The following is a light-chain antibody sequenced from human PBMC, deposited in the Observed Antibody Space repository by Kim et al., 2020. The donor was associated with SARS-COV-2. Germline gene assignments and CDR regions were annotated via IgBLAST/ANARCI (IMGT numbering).Light chain of an antibody. CDR3: QQYYSYPYT. J-gene: IGKJ2*01. V-gene: IGKV1-8*01. CDR2: AAS. CDR1: QGISSY. Sequence: SASTGDSVTITCRASQGISSYLALYQQKPGKAPKLLIYAASTLQSGVPSRFSGSGSGTDFTLTISCLQSEDFATYYCQQYYSYPYTFGQGTKLEI.